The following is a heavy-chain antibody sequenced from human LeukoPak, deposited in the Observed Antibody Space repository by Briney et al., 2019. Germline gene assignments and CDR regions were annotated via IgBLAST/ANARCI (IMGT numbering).Heavy chain of an antibody. J-gene: IGHJ5*02. Sequence: GASVKISCKASGYTFTSYDINWVRQATGQGLEWMGWMNPNSGNTGYAQKFQGRVTMTRNTSISTAYMELSSLRSEDTAVYYCAIYYYGSGTLQGFDPWGQGTLVTVSS. V-gene: IGHV1-8*01. CDR1: GYTFTSYD. CDR2: MNPNSGNT. D-gene: IGHD3-10*01. CDR3: AIYYYGSGTLQGFDP.